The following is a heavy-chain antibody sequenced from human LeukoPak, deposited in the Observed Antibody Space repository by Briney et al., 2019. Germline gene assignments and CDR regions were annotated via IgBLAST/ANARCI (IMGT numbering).Heavy chain of an antibody. V-gene: IGHV4-59*08. CDR2: IYYSGST. CDR1: GGSISSHY. J-gene: IGHJ4*02. Sequence: SETLSLTCTVSGGSISSHYWSWIRQPPGKGLEWIGYIYYSGSTNYNPSLKSRVTISVDTSKNQFSLKLSSVTAADTAVYYCARGTSSGPTYYFDYWGQGTLVTVSS. D-gene: IGHD6-19*01. CDR3: ARGTSSGPTYYFDY.